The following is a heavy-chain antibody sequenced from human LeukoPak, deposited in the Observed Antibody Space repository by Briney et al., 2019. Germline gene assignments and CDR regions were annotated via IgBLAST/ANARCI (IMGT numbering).Heavy chain of an antibody. CDR1: GFTFSSYE. CDR3: AELGITMIGGV. D-gene: IGHD3-10*02. CDR2: ISSSGSTI. V-gene: IGHV3-48*03. Sequence: GSLRLSCAASGFTFSSYEMNWVRQGSGKGLEWVSYISSSGSTIYYADSVKGRFTISRDNAKNSLYLQMNSLRAEHTAVYYCAELGITMIGGVWGKGTTVTISS. J-gene: IGHJ6*04.